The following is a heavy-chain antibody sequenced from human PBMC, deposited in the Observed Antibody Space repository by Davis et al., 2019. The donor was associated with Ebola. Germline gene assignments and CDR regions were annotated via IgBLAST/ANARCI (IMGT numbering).Heavy chain of an antibody. Sequence: GGSLRLSCAASGFTFHDYAMHWVRQVPGKGLEWISGVTSNKGRTAYAAFVKGRFTVSRDNAKDTLYLQMSNLRAEDTAVYYCARENYHGMDVWGQGTTVTVSS. CDR1: GFTFHDYA. CDR3: ARENYHGMDV. V-gene: IGHV3-9*01. CDR2: VTSNKGRT. J-gene: IGHJ6*02. D-gene: IGHD1-7*01.